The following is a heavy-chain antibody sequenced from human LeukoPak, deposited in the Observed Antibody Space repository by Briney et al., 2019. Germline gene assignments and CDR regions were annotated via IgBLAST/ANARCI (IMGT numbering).Heavy chain of an antibody. Sequence: PGGSLRLSCAAPGFTVSSNYMSWVRQAPGKGLEWVSVIYSGGSTYYADSVKGRFTISRDNAKNSLYLQMNSLRAEDTAVYYCARRYCSSTSCTLDYWGQGTLVTVSS. D-gene: IGHD2-2*01. CDR3: ARRYCSSTSCTLDY. CDR2: IYSGGST. CDR1: GFTVSSNY. J-gene: IGHJ4*02. V-gene: IGHV3-53*01.